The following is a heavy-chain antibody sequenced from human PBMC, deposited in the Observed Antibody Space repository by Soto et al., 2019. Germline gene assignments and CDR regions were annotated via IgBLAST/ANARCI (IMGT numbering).Heavy chain of an antibody. D-gene: IGHD2-15*01. CDR1: GFTFTSYW. CDR2: INSDGRST. CDR3: ARDLYCSGGTCYPMEYYGLDV. J-gene: IGHJ6*02. Sequence: GGSLTLSCAASGFTFTSYWMHWVRQAPGKGLVWVSRINSDGRSTSYADSVEGRFIISRDNAKNTLYLQMNSLRAEDTAVYYCARDLYCSGGTCYPMEYYGLDVWGQGTTVTVSS. V-gene: IGHV3-74*01.